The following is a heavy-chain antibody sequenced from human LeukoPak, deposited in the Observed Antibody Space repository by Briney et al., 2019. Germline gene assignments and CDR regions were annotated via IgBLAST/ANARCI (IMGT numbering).Heavy chain of an antibody. V-gene: IGHV1-18*04. CDR2: ISAYNGNT. CDR3: ARVSDCGGDCYPLYYFDY. D-gene: IGHD2-21*02. J-gene: IGHJ4*02. CDR1: GYTFTSYY. Sequence: ASVKVSCKASGYTFTSYYMHWVRQAPGQGLEWMGWISAYNGNTNYAQKLQGRVTMTTDTSTSTAYMELRSLRSDDTAVYYCARVSDCGGDCYPLYYFDYWGQGTLVTVSS.